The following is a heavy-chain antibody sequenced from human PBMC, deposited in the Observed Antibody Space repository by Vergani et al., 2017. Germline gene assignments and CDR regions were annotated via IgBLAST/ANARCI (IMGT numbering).Heavy chain of an antibody. D-gene: IGHD2-2*01. CDR2: ISWNSGSI. J-gene: IGHJ3*02. V-gene: IGHV3-9*01. CDR1: GFTFDDYA. Sequence: EVQLVESGGGLVQTGRSLRLSCAASGFTFDDYAMHWVRQAPGKGLEWVSGISWNSGSIGYADPVKGRFTISRDNAKNSLYLQMNSLRAEDTALYYCAKDEEDIVVVPAAMQFSITMIGNAFDIWGQGTMVTVSS. CDR3: AKDEEDIVVVPAAMQFSITMIGNAFDI.